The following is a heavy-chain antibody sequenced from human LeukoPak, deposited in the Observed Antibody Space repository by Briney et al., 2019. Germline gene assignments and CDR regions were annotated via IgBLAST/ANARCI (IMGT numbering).Heavy chain of an antibody. Sequence: SPTLPLTCAVSGGSFSGYYWSWIRQPPGKGLEWIGEINHSGSTNYNPSLKSRVTISVDTSKNQFSLKLGSVTAADTAVYYCARGVSFRPSPYYFDYWGQGTLVTVSS. CDR2: INHSGST. V-gene: IGHV4-34*01. CDR3: ARGVSFRPSPYYFDY. D-gene: IGHD3-16*02. CDR1: GGSFSGYY. J-gene: IGHJ4*02.